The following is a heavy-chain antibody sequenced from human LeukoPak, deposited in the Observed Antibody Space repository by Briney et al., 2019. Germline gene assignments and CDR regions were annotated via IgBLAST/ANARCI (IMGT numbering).Heavy chain of an antibody. CDR3: ARASSKQLAGYLPDGFDI. CDR1: GFTFSSYG. D-gene: IGHD3-9*01. J-gene: IGHJ3*02. CDR2: FSSSGTYV. V-gene: IGHV3-21*01. Sequence: PGSSLRLSCAASGFTFSSYGMHWVRQAPGKGLEWVSSFSSSGTYVYYADSVKGRFTISRDSAKNSLSLQMNSLRADDAAVYYCARASSKQLAGYLPDGFDIWGQGTMVTVCS.